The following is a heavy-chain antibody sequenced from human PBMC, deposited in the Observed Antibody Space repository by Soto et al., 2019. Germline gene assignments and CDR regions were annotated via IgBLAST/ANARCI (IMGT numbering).Heavy chain of an antibody. CDR1: GGSFSGYY. CDR2: INHSGST. V-gene: IGHV4-34*01. D-gene: IGHD3-9*01. Sequence: LSLTCAVYGGSFSGYYWSWIRQPPGKGLEWIGEINHSGSTNYNPSLKSRVTISVDTSKNQFSLKLSSVTAADTAVYYCARAQFYYDILTGYYKAYYFDYWGQGTLVTVSS. CDR3: ARAQFYYDILTGYYKAYYFDY. J-gene: IGHJ4*02.